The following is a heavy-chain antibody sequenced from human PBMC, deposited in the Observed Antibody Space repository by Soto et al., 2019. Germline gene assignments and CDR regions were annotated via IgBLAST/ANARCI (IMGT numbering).Heavy chain of an antibody. Sequence: AAVKVSCKASGYTFTSYAMHWVRQAPGQRLEWMGWINAGNGNTKYSQKFQGRVTITRDTSASTAYMELSSLRSEETAVYYCASHWGQAKRYYYYGMDVWGQGTTVTVSS. CDR2: INAGNGNT. J-gene: IGHJ6*02. CDR3: ASHWGQAKRYYYYGMDV. CDR1: GYTFTSYA. V-gene: IGHV1-3*01. D-gene: IGHD7-27*01.